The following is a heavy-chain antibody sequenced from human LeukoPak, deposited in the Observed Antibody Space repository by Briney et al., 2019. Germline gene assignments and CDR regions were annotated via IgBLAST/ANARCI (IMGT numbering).Heavy chain of an antibody. CDR2: ISSSSFKI. Sequence: GGSLRLSRAASEFTFVRYAMNWVRQAPGKGLEWVSYISSSSFKIGYADFVRGRFTISRDNSKNSLYLQMDSLRVEDTAVYYCAKDYSAYYDFWVRFDPWGQGTLVTVSS. CDR3: AKDYSAYYDFWVRFDP. D-gene: IGHD3-3*01. V-gene: IGHV3-48*04. CDR1: EFTFVRYA. J-gene: IGHJ5*02.